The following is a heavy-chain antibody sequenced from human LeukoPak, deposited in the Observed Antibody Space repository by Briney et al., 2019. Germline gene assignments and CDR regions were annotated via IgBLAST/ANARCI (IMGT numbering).Heavy chain of an antibody. Sequence: PGGSLRLSCAASGFTFDDYGMHWVRQVPGKGLEWVSGISWNSVGIGYADSVKGRFTISRDNAKKSLYLQMNTLRAEDMALYFCAKDFSTLVDTAHLHVWGKGTTVTVSS. CDR1: GFTFDDYG. CDR2: ISWNSVGI. V-gene: IGHV3-9*03. D-gene: IGHD5-18*01. CDR3: AKDFSTLVDTAHLHV. J-gene: IGHJ6*04.